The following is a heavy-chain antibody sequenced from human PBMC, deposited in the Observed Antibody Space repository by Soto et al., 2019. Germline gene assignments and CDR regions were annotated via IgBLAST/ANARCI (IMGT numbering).Heavy chain of an antibody. D-gene: IGHD1-1*01. CDR3: ARHGPLTNNWNQLNC. J-gene: IGHJ4*02. CDR2: IYYNGNT. CDR1: GGSISRSPYY. Sequence: QLQLQESGPGLVKPSETLSLTCTVSGGSISRSPYYWAWIRQPPGKGLQWIGNIYYNGNTFYNPSLKSRVTISLATSKSQFSLGLSSVTASDTAVYYCARHGPLTNNWNQLNCWGQGTLVTVSS. V-gene: IGHV4-39*01.